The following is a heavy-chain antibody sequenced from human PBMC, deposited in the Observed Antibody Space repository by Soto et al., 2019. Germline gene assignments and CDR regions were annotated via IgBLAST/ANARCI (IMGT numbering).Heavy chain of an antibody. V-gene: IGHV1-2*04. Sequence: QVQLVQSGAEVKKPGASVKVSCKASGYTFTGYYMHWVRQAPGQGLEWMGWINPNSGGTNYAQKFQGWGTMTRDTSISTAYMELSRLRSDDTAVYYCARARGSVTTTGRELYYFDYWGQGTLVTVSS. CDR1: GYTFTGYY. CDR3: ARARGSVTTTGRELYYFDY. CDR2: INPNSGGT. J-gene: IGHJ4*02. D-gene: IGHD4-17*01.